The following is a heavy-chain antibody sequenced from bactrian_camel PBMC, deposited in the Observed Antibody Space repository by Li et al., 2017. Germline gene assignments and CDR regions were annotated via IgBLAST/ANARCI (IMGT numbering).Heavy chain of an antibody. CDR3: TKAEAGWVPVL. J-gene: IGHJ4*01. CDR1: GFTVSAYA. V-gene: IGHV3S40*01. D-gene: IGHD3*01. CDR2: IHRGGTIT. Sequence: DVQLVESGGGLVQPGGSLRVSCEASGFTVSAYAMSWVRQAPGKGLEWISVIHRGGTITYYADSVKGRFTISRDNAQNTVYLQLNSLNIEDTAMYYCTKAEAGWVPVLWGQGTQVTVS.